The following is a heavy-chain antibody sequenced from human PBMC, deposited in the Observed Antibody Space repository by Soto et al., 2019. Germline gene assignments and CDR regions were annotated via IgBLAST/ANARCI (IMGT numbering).Heavy chain of an antibody. Sequence: GESLKISCGASGYSFTSYWIGWVRQMPGKGLEWMGIIHPGDSDTKYSPSFQGQVTISVDKSITTAYLQWSSLKASDTAMYYCARTPGPEVAASLEYYYFSGMDVWGQGTTVTVSS. V-gene: IGHV5-51*01. J-gene: IGHJ6*02. CDR1: GYSFTSYW. CDR3: ARTPGPEVAASLEYYYFSGMDV. D-gene: IGHD2-15*01. CDR2: IHPGDSDT.